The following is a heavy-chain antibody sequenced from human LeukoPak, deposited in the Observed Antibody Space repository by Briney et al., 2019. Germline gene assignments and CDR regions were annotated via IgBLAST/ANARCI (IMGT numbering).Heavy chain of an antibody. CDR3: ARLRPVYSSGWYSLPYYFDY. Sequence: SETLSFTCAVYGGSFSGYYWSWIRQPPGKGLEWIGEINHSGSTNYNPSLKSRVTISVDTSKNQFSLKLSSVTAADTAVYYCARLRPVYSSGWYSLPYYFDYWGQGTLVTVSS. CDR1: GGSFSGYY. D-gene: IGHD6-19*01. V-gene: IGHV4-34*01. CDR2: INHSGST. J-gene: IGHJ4*02.